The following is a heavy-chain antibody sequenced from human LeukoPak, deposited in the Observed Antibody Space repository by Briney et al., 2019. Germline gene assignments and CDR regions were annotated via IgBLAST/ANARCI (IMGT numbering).Heavy chain of an antibody. CDR3: ARAGGFFSPFGY. CDR1: GGSISSGGYY. CDR2: IYYSGST. D-gene: IGHD3-3*01. Sequence: LSLTCTVSGGSISSGGYYWSWIRQHPGKGLEWIGYIYYSGSTYYNPSLKSRVTISVDTSKNQFSLKLSSVTAADTAVYYCARAGGFFSPFGYWGQGTLVTVSS. J-gene: IGHJ4*02. V-gene: IGHV4-31*03.